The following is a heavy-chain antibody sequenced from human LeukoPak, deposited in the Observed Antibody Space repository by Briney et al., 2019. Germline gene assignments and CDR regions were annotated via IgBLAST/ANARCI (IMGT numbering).Heavy chain of an antibody. CDR1: GFTFSSYG. D-gene: IGHD3-16*01. J-gene: IGHJ4*02. V-gene: IGHV3-33*01. CDR3: ARHQVPMITFGGAPDY. CDR2: IWYDGSNK. Sequence: PGRSLRLSCAASGFTFSSYGMHWVRQAPGKGLEWVAVIWYDGSNKYYADSVKGRFTISRDNSKNTLYLQMNSLRAEDTAVYYCARHQVPMITFGGAPDYWGQGTLVTVSS.